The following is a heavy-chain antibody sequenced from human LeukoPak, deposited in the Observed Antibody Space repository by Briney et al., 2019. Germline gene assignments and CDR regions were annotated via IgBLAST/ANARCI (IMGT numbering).Heavy chain of an antibody. Sequence: PSETLSLTCTVSGGSISNYHWSWIRQPAGKGLEWIGQIHTSGSTNYNPPLKRLVTMSIDTPENQLSLTIRSVTAADTAVYYCARRDISSGWSFDYWGEGTLVTVCS. CDR1: GGSISNYH. CDR2: IHTSGST. CDR3: ARRDISSGWSFDY. V-gene: IGHV4-4*07. J-gene: IGHJ4*02. D-gene: IGHD6-19*01.